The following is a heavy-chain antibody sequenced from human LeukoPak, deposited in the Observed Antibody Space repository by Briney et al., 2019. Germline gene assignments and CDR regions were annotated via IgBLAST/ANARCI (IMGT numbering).Heavy chain of an antibody. V-gene: IGHV3-21*01. Sequence: PGGSLRLSCAASGFTFSSDSMNWVCQAPGKGLEWVSSISSSSSYIYYADSVKGRFTISRDNDRNSLDLQMNSLSAEDTAVYFCARGAQIVVEPPARARPGPSGVDYWGQGTLVTVSS. CDR3: ARGAQIVVEPPARARPGPSGVDY. D-gene: IGHD2-2*01. CDR2: ISSSSSYI. J-gene: IGHJ4*02. CDR1: GFTFSSDS.